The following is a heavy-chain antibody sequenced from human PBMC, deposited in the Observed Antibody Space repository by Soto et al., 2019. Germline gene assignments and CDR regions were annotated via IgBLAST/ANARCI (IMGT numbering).Heavy chain of an antibody. Sequence: QVQLVESGGGVVQPGRSLRLSCAASGFTFSSYGMHWVRQAPGKGLEWVAVISYDGSNKYYADSVKGRFTISRDNSKNTLYLQMNSLRAEDTAVYYCAKVGGYWGQGTLVTVSS. CDR3: AKVGGY. CDR2: ISYDGSNK. V-gene: IGHV3-30*18. CDR1: GFTFSSYG. D-gene: IGHD1-26*01. J-gene: IGHJ4*02.